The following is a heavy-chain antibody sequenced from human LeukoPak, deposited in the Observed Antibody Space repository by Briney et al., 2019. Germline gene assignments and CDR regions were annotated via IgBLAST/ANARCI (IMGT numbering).Heavy chain of an antibody. Sequence: LPGRSLRLSCAASGFTFSSYAMHWVRQAPGKGLEWVSAISASGGSTNYADSVKGRFTISRDNSKNTVSLQMNSLRAEDTAVYYCAKGAGYSSGWSDYWGQGTLVTVSS. J-gene: IGHJ4*02. CDR1: GFTFSSYA. CDR2: ISASGGST. V-gene: IGHV3-23*01. D-gene: IGHD6-19*01. CDR3: AKGAGYSSGWSDY.